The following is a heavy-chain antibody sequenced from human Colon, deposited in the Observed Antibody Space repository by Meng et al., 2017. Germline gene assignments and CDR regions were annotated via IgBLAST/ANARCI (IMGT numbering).Heavy chain of an antibody. CDR1: GGSFSDYY. D-gene: IGHD4-23*01. CDR3: ARVPTTVDPFES. V-gene: IGHV4-34*02. J-gene: IGHJ4*02. Sequence: QVQVQQWGAGLLKPSETLSLTCAVYGGSFSDYYWSWVRQPPGKGLEWIGEIYQSGSTNYSPSLKSRVTISLDKSKNQFSLKVSYMTAADTAVYFCARVPTTVDPFESWGQGTLVTVSS. CDR2: IYQSGST.